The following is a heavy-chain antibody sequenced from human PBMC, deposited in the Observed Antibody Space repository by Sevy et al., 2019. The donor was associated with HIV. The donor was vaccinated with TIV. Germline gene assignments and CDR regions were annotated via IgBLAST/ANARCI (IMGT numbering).Heavy chain of an antibody. Sequence: GGSLRLSCAASGFTFSSYEMNWVRQAPGKGLEWVSYISSSGSTIYYADSVKGRFTISRDNAKNSLYLQMNSLRAEDTAVYYCARDSFGGSPPPSNWFDPWGQGTLVTVSS. V-gene: IGHV3-48*03. D-gene: IGHD3-10*01. CDR1: GFTFSSYE. CDR3: ARDSFGGSPPPSNWFDP. J-gene: IGHJ5*02. CDR2: ISSSGSTI.